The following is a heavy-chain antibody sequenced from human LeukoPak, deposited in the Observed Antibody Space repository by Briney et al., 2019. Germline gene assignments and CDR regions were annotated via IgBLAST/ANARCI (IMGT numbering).Heavy chain of an antibody. CDR1: GGSISSGGYY. V-gene: IGHV4-31*03. Sequence: SETLSLTCTVSGGSISSGGYYWSWIRQHPGKGLEWIGYIYYSGSTYYNPSLKSRVTISVDTSKSQFSLKLSSVTAADTAVYYCAREIVGGPFDYWGQGTLVTVSS. J-gene: IGHJ4*02. D-gene: IGHD1-26*01. CDR3: AREIVGGPFDY. CDR2: IYYSGST.